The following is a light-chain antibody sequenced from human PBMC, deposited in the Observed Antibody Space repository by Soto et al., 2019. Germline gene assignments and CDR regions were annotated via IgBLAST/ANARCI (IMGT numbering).Light chain of an antibody. Sequence: QSVLTQPPSVSGAPGQRVTISRTGSSSNIGAGYAVHWYQQLPGTAPKLLIYDNINRPSGVPDRFSGSKSGTSASLAITGLQAEDEADYYCQSYDSSLDYVFGTGTKVTVL. CDR1: SSNIGAGYA. CDR2: DNI. CDR3: QSYDSSLDYV. J-gene: IGLJ1*01. V-gene: IGLV1-40*01.